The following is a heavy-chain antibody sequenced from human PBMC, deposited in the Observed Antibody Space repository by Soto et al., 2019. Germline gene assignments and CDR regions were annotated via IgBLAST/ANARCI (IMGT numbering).Heavy chain of an antibody. CDR2: IYHSGST. CDR3: ARLISREFTIFGGHYWYFDL. CDR1: GGSISSSNW. D-gene: IGHD3-3*01. Sequence: QVQLQESGPGLVKPSGTLSLTCAVSGGSISSSNWWSWVRQPPGKGLEWIGEIYHSGSTNYNPSLKSRVTISVDKSKNQFSLKLSSVTAADTAVYYCARLISREFTIFGGHYWYFDLWGRGTLVTVSS. V-gene: IGHV4-4*02. J-gene: IGHJ2*01.